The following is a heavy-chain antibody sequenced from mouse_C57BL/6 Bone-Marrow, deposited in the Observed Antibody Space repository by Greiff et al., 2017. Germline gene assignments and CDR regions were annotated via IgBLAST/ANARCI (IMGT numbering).Heavy chain of an antibody. CDR1: GYTFTDYY. CDR3: AGGRPWFAY. J-gene: IGHJ3*01. V-gene: IGHV1-19*01. Sequence: EVQLQQSGPVLVKPGASVKMSCKASGYTFTDYYMNWVKQSHGKSLEWIGVINPYNGGTSYNQKFKGKATLTVDKSYSTAYMELNSLTSEDSAVYYCAGGRPWFAYWGQGTLGTVCA. CDR2: INPYNGGT.